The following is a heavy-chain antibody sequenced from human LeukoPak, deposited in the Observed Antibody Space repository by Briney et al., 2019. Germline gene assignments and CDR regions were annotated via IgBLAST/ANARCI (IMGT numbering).Heavy chain of an antibody. J-gene: IGHJ3*02. CDR1: GVIVSSNS. CDR2: IYSDGSGGST. Sequence: GGSLRLSCAASGVIVSSNSMTWVRQAPGKGLEWVSLIYSDGSGGSTYYADSVKGRFTISRDNSKNTLYLQMNSLRVEDTAVYYCARRGRAAHAFDIWGQGTMVTVSS. CDR3: ARRGRAAHAFDI. V-gene: IGHV3-66*04. D-gene: IGHD6-6*01.